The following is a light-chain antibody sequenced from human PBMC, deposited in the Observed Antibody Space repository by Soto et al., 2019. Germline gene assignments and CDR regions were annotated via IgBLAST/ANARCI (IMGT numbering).Light chain of an antibody. CDR3: GSWDSSLSAYV. CDR2: DDD. CDR1: SSNIGGNS. Sequence: QSVLTRPPSVSASPGQKVTISCSGSSSNIGGNSVSWYQQFPGTAPKLLIYDDDKRPSGIPDRFSGSKSGTSATLGITGFQTGDEADYYCGSWDSSLSAYVFATGTKVTVL. V-gene: IGLV1-51*01. J-gene: IGLJ1*01.